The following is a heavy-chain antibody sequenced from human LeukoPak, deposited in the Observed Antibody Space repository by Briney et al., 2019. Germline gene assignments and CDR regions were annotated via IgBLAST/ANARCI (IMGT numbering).Heavy chain of an antibody. CDR2: IYYSGST. J-gene: IGHJ4*02. D-gene: IGHD6-6*01. Sequence: SETLSLTCTVSGGSISSSSYYWGWIRQPPGKGLEWIGSIYYSGSTYYNPSLKSRVTISVDTSKNQFSLKLSSVTAADTAVYYCARFEYSSSSSEEYWGQGTLVTVSS. CDR1: GGSISSSSYY. CDR3: ARFEYSSSSSEEY. V-gene: IGHV4-39*01.